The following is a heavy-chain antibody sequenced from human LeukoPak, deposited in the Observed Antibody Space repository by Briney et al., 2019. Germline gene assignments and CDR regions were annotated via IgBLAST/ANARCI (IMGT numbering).Heavy chain of an antibody. D-gene: IGHD2-15*01. CDR3: ARRDQRLLSDY. CDR1: GGSISSGGYS. J-gene: IGHJ4*02. Sequence: SETLSLTCAVSGGSISSGGYSWSWIRQPLGKGLEWIGYIYHSGSTYYNPSLKSRVTISVDRSKNQFSLKLSSVTAADTAVYYCARRDQRLLSDYWGQGTLVTVSS. V-gene: IGHV4-30-2*01. CDR2: IYHSGST.